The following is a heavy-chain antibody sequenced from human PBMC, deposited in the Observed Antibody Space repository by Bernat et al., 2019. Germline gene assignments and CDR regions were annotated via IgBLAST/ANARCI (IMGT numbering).Heavy chain of an antibody. J-gene: IGHJ4*02. Sequence: EVQLLESGGGLVQPGGSLRLSCAASGFTFNIYSMNWVRQAPGKGLEWVSYISSTSSTIYYADSVKGRFTISRDNARNSLYLQMNSLRDEDTAVYYCARELRGGDDYWGQGTLVTVSS. CDR1: GFTFNIYS. CDR2: ISSTSSTI. CDR3: ARELRGGDDY. V-gene: IGHV3-48*02. D-gene: IGHD2-15*01.